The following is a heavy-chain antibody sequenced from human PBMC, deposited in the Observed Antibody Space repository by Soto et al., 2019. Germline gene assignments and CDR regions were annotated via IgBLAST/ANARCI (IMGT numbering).Heavy chain of an antibody. J-gene: IGHJ5*02. D-gene: IGHD3-3*01. CDR2: IIPIFGTA. CDR3: ARSDSEWLWGYNWFDP. Sequence: QVQLVQSGAEVKKPGSSVKVSCKASGGTFSSYAISWVRQAPGQGLEWMGGIIPIFGTANYAQKFQGRVTITPDESTSTAYRGLSSRRSEDTAVYYCARSDSEWLWGYNWFDPGGQGTLVTVSS. V-gene: IGHV1-69*05. CDR1: GGTFSSYA.